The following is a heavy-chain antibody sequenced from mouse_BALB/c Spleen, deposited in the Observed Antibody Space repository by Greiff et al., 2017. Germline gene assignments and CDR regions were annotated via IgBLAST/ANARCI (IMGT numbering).Heavy chain of an antibody. V-gene: IGHV1-77*01. Sequence: VQLQQSGAELARPGASVKLSCKASGYTFTDYYINWVKQRTGQGLEWIGEIYPGSGNTYYNEKFKGKATLTADKSSSTAYMQLSSLTSEDSAVYFCARVGYCGSSYYYAMDYWGQGTSVTVSA. CDR2: IYPGSGNT. D-gene: IGHD1-1*01. J-gene: IGHJ4*01. CDR1: GYTFTDYY. CDR3: ARVGYCGSSYYYAMDY.